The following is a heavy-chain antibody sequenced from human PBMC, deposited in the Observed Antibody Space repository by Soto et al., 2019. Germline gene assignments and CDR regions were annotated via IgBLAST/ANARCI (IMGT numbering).Heavy chain of an antibody. D-gene: IGHD2-15*01. J-gene: IGHJ5*02. CDR3: GGVGVFRCWSCFPWFGP. CDR1: GGSISSGGYY. V-gene: IGHV4-31*01. Sequence: QVQLQESGPGLVKPSQTLSLTCTVSGGSISSGGYYWSWIRQHPGKGLEWIGYIYYSGSTYYNPSLQRPVYISVDTSKNQVSLKLGSGAAAGTAVVFLGGVGVFRCWSCFPWFGPWGQGTLVTVPS. CDR2: IYYSGST.